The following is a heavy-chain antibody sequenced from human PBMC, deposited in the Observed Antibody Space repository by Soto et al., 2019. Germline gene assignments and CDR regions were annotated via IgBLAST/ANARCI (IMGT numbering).Heavy chain of an antibody. D-gene: IGHD1-20*01. CDR3: ARDLWGNWNHIDAFDI. V-gene: IGHV1-2*02. CDR1: GYTFSGYY. Sequence: ASVKVSCKASGYTFSGYYMHWVRQAPGQGLEWMGWINPNTDVTNYAQRVQGRVTMTRDTSITTAYMELSRLRSDDTAVYYCARDLWGNWNHIDAFDIWGPGTTVTVSS. J-gene: IGHJ3*02. CDR2: INPNTDVT.